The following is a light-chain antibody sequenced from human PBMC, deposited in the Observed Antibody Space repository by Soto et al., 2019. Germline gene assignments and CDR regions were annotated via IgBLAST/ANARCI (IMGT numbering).Light chain of an antibody. Sequence: ILMTQSPSSLSAFVGDRVTITCRASQDIGNFLAWYQQKPGKVPKLLIYAASTLQSGVPSRFSGSGSGTDFTLTIRSLQPEDVATYYCQKCKVAPFTFGGGTKVEIK. CDR2: AAS. V-gene: IGKV1-27*01. CDR3: QKCKVAPFT. CDR1: QDIGNF. J-gene: IGKJ4*01.